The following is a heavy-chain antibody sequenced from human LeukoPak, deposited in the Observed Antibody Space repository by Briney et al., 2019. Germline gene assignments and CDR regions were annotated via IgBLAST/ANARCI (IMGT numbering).Heavy chain of an antibody. Sequence: GESLKISCKGSGYSFTSYWIGWVRQMPGKGLEWMGIIYPGDSDTRYSPSFQGQVTISADKSISTAYLQWSSLKASDTAMYYCARSPRDAYCGGDCYHDYWGQETLVTVSS. CDR2: IYPGDSDT. V-gene: IGHV5-51*01. CDR3: ARSPRDAYCGGDCYHDY. CDR1: GYSFTSYW. D-gene: IGHD2-21*02. J-gene: IGHJ4*02.